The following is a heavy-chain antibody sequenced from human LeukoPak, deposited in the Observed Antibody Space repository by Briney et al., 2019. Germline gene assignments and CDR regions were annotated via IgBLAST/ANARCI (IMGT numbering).Heavy chain of an antibody. Sequence: GASVKVSCKASGYTFTSYGISWARQAPGQGLEWMGWISAYNGNTNYAQKLQGRVTMTTDTSTSTAYMELRSLRSDDTAVYYCARDRGYYYDSSGTFDYWGQGTLVTVSS. J-gene: IGHJ4*02. CDR2: ISAYNGNT. D-gene: IGHD3-22*01. CDR3: ARDRGYYYDSSGTFDY. V-gene: IGHV1-18*01. CDR1: GYTFTSYG.